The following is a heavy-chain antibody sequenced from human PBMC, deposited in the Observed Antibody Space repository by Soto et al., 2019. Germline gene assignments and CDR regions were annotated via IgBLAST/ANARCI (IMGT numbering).Heavy chain of an antibody. CDR3: ARWDGYGDV. D-gene: IGHD4-17*01. Sequence: GGSLRLSCAASGFSFSTYSMAWVRQTPGKGLAWVSGLSGGGSNTFYADSVQGRFTISVDNSKNTVYLQMNSLRVEDTAVYYCARWDGYGDVWGQGTLVTVSS. CDR1: GFSFSTYS. J-gene: IGHJ4*02. CDR2: LSGGGSNT. V-gene: IGHV3-23*01.